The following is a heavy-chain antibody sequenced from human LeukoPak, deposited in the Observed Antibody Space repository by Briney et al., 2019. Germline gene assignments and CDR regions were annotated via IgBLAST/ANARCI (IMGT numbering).Heavy chain of an antibody. V-gene: IGHV4-38-2*02. CDR1: GYSISNAYY. CDR2: IYYSGSI. J-gene: IGHJ4*02. CDR3: ARGYGFYFDY. Sequence: SETLSLTCSVSGYSISNAYYWGWIRQPPGKGLEWIGSIYYSGSIFYNPSLKSRVTISIDTSKNHFSLKLSSVTAADTAVYYCARGYGFYFDYWGQGTLVTVSS. D-gene: IGHD4-17*01.